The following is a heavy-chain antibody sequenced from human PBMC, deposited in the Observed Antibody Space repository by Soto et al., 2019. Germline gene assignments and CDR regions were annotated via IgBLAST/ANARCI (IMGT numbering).Heavy chain of an antibody. Sequence: PSETLSLTCTVSGASLSSGGYYWSWIRQLPGKGLEFIGYIYYSGRTYYNPSLKTRVTISVDTSKNQFSLKLNSVTAADTAVYYCASVMYYYDSTGYTDYWGQGTLVTVSS. CDR2: IYYSGRT. D-gene: IGHD3-22*01. CDR3: ASVMYYYDSTGYTDY. V-gene: IGHV4-31*03. CDR1: GASLSSGGYY. J-gene: IGHJ4*02.